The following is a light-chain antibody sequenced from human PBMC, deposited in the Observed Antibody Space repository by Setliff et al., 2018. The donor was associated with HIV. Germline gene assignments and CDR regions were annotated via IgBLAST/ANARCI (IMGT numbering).Light chain of an antibody. J-gene: IGKJ5*01. V-gene: IGKV1-39*01. CDR1: QSISNY. CDR2: SAS. CDR3: QQYYSTLIT. Sequence: DIQMTQSPSSLSASVGDRVTITCRTSQSISNYLNWYQQKPGKAPKLLIFSASSLQSGVPSRFSGSRSGTDFTLTISSLQAEDVAVYYCQQYYSTLITFGQGTRLEIK.